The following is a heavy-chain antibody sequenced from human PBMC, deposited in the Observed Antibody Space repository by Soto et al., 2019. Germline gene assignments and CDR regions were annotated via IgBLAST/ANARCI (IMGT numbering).Heavy chain of an antibody. Sequence: QVQLVQSGAEVKKPGSSVKVSCKASGGTFSSYAISWVRQAPGQGLEWMGGIIPIFGTANYAQKFQGRVTITADESTSTAYMELSSLRSEDTAVYYCARGVAVAVLYYYYGMDVWGQGTTVTVSS. V-gene: IGHV1-69*01. CDR3: ARGVAVAVLYYYYGMDV. CDR2: IIPIFGTA. J-gene: IGHJ6*02. CDR1: GGTFSSYA. D-gene: IGHD6-19*01.